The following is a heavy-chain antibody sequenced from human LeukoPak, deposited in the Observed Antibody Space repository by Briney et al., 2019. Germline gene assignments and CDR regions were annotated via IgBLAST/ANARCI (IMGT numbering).Heavy chain of an antibody. CDR2: ISGSGGST. Sequence: GGSLRLSCAASGFTCRDEYMSCVRQAPGKGLESGSAISGSGGSTYYADSVKGRFTISRDNSKNPLYLKMNSLRAEDTAVYYCAKDCGIAVAGYDAFDIWGQGTMVTVSS. D-gene: IGHD6-19*01. V-gene: IGHV3-23*01. CDR3: AKDCGIAVAGYDAFDI. J-gene: IGHJ3*02. CDR1: GFTCRDEY.